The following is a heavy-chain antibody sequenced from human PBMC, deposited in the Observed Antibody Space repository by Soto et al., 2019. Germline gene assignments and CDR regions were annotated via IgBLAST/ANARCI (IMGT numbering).Heavy chain of an antibody. Sequence: GAAVKGSCKASGYRFTTYGLNWVRQAPGQRPEWMAWINTFNGNTYSAQKFQGRVTMTTDTSTSTVFMELRSLTSDDTAMYYCARELGISTAAPFDYWGQGTLVTVSS. CDR1: GYRFTTYG. D-gene: IGHD6-13*01. CDR3: ARELGISTAAPFDY. J-gene: IGHJ4*02. CDR2: INTFNGNT. V-gene: IGHV1-18*01.